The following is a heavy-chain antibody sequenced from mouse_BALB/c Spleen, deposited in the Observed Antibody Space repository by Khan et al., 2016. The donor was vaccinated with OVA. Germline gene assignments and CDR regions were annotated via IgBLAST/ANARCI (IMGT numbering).Heavy chain of an antibody. CDR3: ARWFGGYSSLYAMDY. V-gene: IGHV2-6*02. D-gene: IGHD1-1*02. J-gene: IGHJ4*01. CDR2: IWSDGST. Sequence: QVQLKESGPGLVAPSQSLSITCTVSGFSLTSYGVHWVRQPPGKGLEWLVVIWSDGSTNYNSVLKSRLSISKDNSKSQVFLKMNSLQTDDTAIYYCARWFGGYSSLYAMDYWGQGTSVTGSS. CDR1: GFSLTSYG.